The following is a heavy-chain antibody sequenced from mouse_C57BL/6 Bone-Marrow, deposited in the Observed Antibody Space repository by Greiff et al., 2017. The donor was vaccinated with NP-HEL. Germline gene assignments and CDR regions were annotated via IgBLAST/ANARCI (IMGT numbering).Heavy chain of an antibody. V-gene: IGHV7-1*01. CDR2: SRNKANDYTT. CDR1: GFTFSDFY. CDR3: ARDAMDWYFDG. Sequence: EVKLVESGGGLVQSGRSLRLSCATSGFTFSDFYMEWVRQAPGKGLEWIAASRNKANDYTTEYSASVKGRFIVSRDTSQSILYLQMNALGGEDTAIYYWARDAMDWYFDGWGTGTTVTVSS. J-gene: IGHJ1*03.